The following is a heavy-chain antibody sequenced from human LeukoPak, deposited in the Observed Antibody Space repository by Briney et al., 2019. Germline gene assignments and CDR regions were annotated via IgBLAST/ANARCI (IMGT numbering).Heavy chain of an antibody. Sequence: GGSLRLSCAASGFTFSNYAMSWVRQAPGKGLEWVSAISGRGRSTYYADSVKGRFTISRDNSKNTLYLQMNSLRADDTAVYYCARGEDAFDIWGQGTMVTVSS. CDR3: ARGEDAFDI. CDR1: GFTFSNYA. CDR2: ISGRGRST. V-gene: IGHV3-23*01. J-gene: IGHJ3*02.